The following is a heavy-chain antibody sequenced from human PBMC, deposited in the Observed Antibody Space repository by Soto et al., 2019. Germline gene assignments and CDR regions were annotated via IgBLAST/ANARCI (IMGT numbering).Heavy chain of an antibody. V-gene: IGHV3-30*18. CDR3: AKAHCSGGICYSPDYFDY. D-gene: IGHD2-15*01. CDR1: GFTFSSYG. Sequence: QVQLVESGGGVVQPGRSLRLSCAASGFTFSSYGMHWVRQAPGKGLEWVAVISYDGSNKYYADSVKGRFTISRDNSKNTLYLQMNSLRAADTAVYYCAKAHCSGGICYSPDYFDYWGLGTLVTVSS. CDR2: ISYDGSNK. J-gene: IGHJ4*02.